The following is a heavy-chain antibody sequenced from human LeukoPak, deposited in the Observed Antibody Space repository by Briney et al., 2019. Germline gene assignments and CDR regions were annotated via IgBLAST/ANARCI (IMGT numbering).Heavy chain of an antibody. Sequence: PGGSLRLSCAASGFTFTTYWMHWVRQAPGKGLVWVSRISSDESFTRYADSVKGRFTISRDNSKNTLYLQMNSLRADDTAVYYCARDRIVPTLTLGPLNWFDPWGQGTLVTVSS. CDR1: GFTFTTYW. CDR2: ISSDESFT. V-gene: IGHV3-74*01. CDR3: ARDRIVPTLTLGPLNWFDP. J-gene: IGHJ5*02. D-gene: IGHD5-12*01.